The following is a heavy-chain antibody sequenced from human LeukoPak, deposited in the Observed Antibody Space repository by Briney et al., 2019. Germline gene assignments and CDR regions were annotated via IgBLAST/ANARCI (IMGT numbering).Heavy chain of an antibody. V-gene: IGHV1-2*02. CDR1: GYTFTGYY. J-gene: IGHJ3*02. D-gene: IGHD2-15*01. CDR2: INPNSGGT. Sequence: GASVKVSCKASGYTFTGYYMHWVRQAPGQGLEWMGWINPNSGGTNYAQKSQGRVTMTRDTSISTAYMELSRLRSDDTAVYYCARDLQPTGWSERKAGAFDIWGQGTMVTVSS. CDR3: ARDLQPTGWSERKAGAFDI.